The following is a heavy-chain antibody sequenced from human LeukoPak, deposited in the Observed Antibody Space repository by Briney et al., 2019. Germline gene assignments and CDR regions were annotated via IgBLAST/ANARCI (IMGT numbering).Heavy chain of an antibody. CDR2: INHSGST. D-gene: IGHD6-13*01. V-gene: IGHV4-34*01. J-gene: IGHJ6*03. Sequence: SETLSLTCAVYGGSFSGYYWSWIRQPPGKGLEWIGEINHSGSTNYNPSLKSRVTTSVDTSKNQFSLKLSSVTAADTAVYYCARHGRGGSSSYYYYYMDVWGKGTTVTVSS. CDR3: ARHGRGGSSSYYYYYMDV. CDR1: GGSFSGYY.